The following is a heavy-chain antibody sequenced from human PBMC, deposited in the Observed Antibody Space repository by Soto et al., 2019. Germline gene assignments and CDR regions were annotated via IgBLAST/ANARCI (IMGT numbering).Heavy chain of an antibody. CDR2: ISGSGANT. Sequence: EVQLLESGGGLVQPGGSLRLSCAASGFTFSSYAMIWVRQAPGRGLEWVSAISGSGANTYYADSVKGRFTISRDNSKTTLYLQMNSLRAEDTAVYYCAKILTVTTSYYYGMDVWGQGTTVTVSS. CDR1: GFTFSSYA. D-gene: IGHD4-17*01. CDR3: AKILTVTTSYYYGMDV. V-gene: IGHV3-23*01. J-gene: IGHJ6*02.